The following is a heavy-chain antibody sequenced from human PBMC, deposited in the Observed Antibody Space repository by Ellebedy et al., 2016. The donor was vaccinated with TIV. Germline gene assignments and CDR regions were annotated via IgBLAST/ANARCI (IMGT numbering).Heavy chain of an antibody. CDR3: ARGDKGLDL. V-gene: IGHV1-2*02. CDR1: GYTVTGYS. CDR2: INPNNGDT. D-gene: IGHD2-21*01. Sequence: AASVKVSCKASGYTVTGYSIHWVRQAPGQGLEWMGRINPNNGDTNYAQKFQGRVTMTRDTSINTVYMEVRRLRSDDTAVYYCARGDKGLDLWGQGTTVTVSS. J-gene: IGHJ6*02.